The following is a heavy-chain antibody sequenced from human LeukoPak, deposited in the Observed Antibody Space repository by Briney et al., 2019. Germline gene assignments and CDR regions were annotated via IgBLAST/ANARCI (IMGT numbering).Heavy chain of an antibody. D-gene: IGHD3-3*01. J-gene: IGHJ3*02. Sequence: PGGSLRLSCAASGFTFSSYAMSWVRQAPGKGLEWVSVIYSGGTTYYADSVKGRFTISRDNSKNTLYLQMNSLRVDDTAVCYCAAVRGYDFWSGSYDAFDIWGQGTMVTVSS. CDR3: AAVRGYDFWSGSYDAFDI. CDR2: IYSGGTT. V-gene: IGHV3-53*01. CDR1: GFTFSSYA.